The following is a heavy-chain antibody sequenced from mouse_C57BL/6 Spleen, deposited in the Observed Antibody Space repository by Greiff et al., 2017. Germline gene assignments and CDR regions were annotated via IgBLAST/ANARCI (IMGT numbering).Heavy chain of an antibody. V-gene: IGHV5-16*01. CDR1: GFTFSDYY. D-gene: IGHD2-4*01. Sequence: EVKVVESEGGLVQPGSSMKLSCTASGFTFSDYYMAWVRQVPEKGLEWVANINYDGSSTYYLDSLKSRFIISRDNAKNILYLQMSSLKSEDTATYYCARVLYDYEDAMDYWGQGTSVTVSS. CDR3: ARVLYDYEDAMDY. J-gene: IGHJ4*01. CDR2: INYDGSST.